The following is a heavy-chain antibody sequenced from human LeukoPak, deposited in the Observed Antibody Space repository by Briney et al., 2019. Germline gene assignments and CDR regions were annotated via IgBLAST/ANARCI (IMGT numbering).Heavy chain of an antibody. CDR1: GFTFSSYS. Sequence: GGSLRLSCAASGFTFSSYSMNWVRQAPGKGLEWVSSISSSSSYIYYADSVKGRFTISRDNAKNSLYLQMNSLRAEDTAVYYYARDPGQSDAFDIWGQGTMVTVSS. CDR3: ARDPGQSDAFDI. CDR2: ISSSSSYI. V-gene: IGHV3-21*01. J-gene: IGHJ3*02.